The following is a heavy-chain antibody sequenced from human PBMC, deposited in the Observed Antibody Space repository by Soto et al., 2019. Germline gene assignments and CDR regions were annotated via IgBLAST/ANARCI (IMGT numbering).Heavy chain of an antibody. CDR1: GGSIRSSGYY. J-gene: IGHJ4*01. D-gene: IGHD3-10*01. V-gene: IGHV4-31*03. CDR3: ARVGEIIGDY. CDR2: IYYSGRS. Sequence: PSETLSLTCTVSGGSIRSSGYYWSWIRQHPGNGLEWIGYIYYSGRSYSNPSLKSRAYISVDTSKTQFSLRLSSVTAADTAVYYRARVGEIIGDYGVHGTLFTVS.